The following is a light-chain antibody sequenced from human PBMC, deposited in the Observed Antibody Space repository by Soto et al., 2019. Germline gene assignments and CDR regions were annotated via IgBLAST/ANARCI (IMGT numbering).Light chain of an antibody. V-gene: IGLV1-51*01. CDR3: GAWDSSLSGGV. CDR1: SSNIGNNY. J-gene: IGLJ2*01. CDR2: DSD. Sequence: QSVLTQPPSVSAAPGQKVTISCSGSSSNIGNNYVSWYRQFPGTAPKLLIYDSDKRPSGIPDRFSGSKSGTSATLGITGLQTGDEADYYCGAWDSSLSGGVFGGGTKLTVL.